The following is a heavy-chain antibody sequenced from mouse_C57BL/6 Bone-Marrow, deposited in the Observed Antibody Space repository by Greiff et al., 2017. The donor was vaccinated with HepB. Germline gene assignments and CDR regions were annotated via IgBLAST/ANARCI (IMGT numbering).Heavy chain of an antibody. J-gene: IGHJ3*01. V-gene: IGHV5-6*01. CDR3: ARPIYYYGSSGAY. CDR1: GFTFSSYG. CDR2: ISSGGSYT. Sequence: EVQLVESGGDLVKPGGSLKLSCAASGFTFSSYGMSWVRQTPDKRLEWVATISSGGSYTYYPDSVKGRFTISRDNAKNTLYLQMSSLKSEYTAMYYCARPIYYYGSSGAYWGQGTLVTVSA. D-gene: IGHD1-1*01.